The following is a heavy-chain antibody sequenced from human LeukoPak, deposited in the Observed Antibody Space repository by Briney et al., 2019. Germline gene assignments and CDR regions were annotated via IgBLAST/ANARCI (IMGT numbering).Heavy chain of an antibody. Sequence: PGRSLRLSCAASGFTFDDYAMHWVRQAPGKGLEWVSGISWNSGSIGYADSVKGRFTISRDNAKNSLYLQMNSLRAEDTALYYCAKGNPRLYSSGWYSPELDYWGQGTLVTVSS. CDR1: GFTFDDYA. CDR2: ISWNSGSI. D-gene: IGHD6-19*01. J-gene: IGHJ4*02. CDR3: AKGNPRLYSSGWYSPELDY. V-gene: IGHV3-9*01.